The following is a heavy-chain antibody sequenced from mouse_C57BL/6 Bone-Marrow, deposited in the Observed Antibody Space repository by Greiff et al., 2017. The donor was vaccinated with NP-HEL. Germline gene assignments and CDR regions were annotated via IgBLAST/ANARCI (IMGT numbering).Heavy chain of an antibody. V-gene: IGHV3-6*01. CDR1: GYSITSGYY. D-gene: IGHD1-1*01. Sequence: VQLKQSGPGLVKPSQSLSLTCSVTGYSITSGYYWNWIRQFPGNKLEWMGYISYDGSNNYNPSLKNRISITRDTSKNQFFLKLNSVTTEDTATYYCARGPNYYGSSPYYFDYWGQGTTLTVSS. CDR2: ISYDGSN. J-gene: IGHJ2*01. CDR3: ARGPNYYGSSPYYFDY.